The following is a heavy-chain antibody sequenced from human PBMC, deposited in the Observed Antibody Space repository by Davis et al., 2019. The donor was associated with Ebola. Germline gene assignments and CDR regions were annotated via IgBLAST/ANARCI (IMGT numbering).Heavy chain of an antibody. V-gene: IGHV3-74*03. D-gene: IGHD2-2*01. CDR3: VRGRISTSCYH. CDR1: GFTFGSSW. Sequence: GESLKISCAASGFTFGSSWMHWVRQAPGKGLVWVTRISSDGSDTTYADAVKGRFTISRDSAKNTLYLQMNSLRAEDTAVYYCVRGRISTSCYHWGQGTLVTVSS. J-gene: IGHJ4*02. CDR2: ISSDGSDT.